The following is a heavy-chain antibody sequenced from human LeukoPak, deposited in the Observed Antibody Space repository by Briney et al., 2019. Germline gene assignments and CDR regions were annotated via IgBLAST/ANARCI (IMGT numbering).Heavy chain of an antibody. CDR1: GGTFSSYA. CDR2: FDPEDGET. Sequence: GASVKVSCKASGGTFSSYAISWVRQAPGQGLEWMGGFDPEDGETIYAQKFQGRVTMTEDTSTDTAYMELSSLRSEDTAVYYCATRGLEWLFYGMDVWGQGTTVTVSS. J-gene: IGHJ6*02. V-gene: IGHV1-24*01. D-gene: IGHD3-3*01. CDR3: ATRGLEWLFYGMDV.